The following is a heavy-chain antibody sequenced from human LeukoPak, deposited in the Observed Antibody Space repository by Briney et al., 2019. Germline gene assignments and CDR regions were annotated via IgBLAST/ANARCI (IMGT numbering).Heavy chain of an antibody. J-gene: IGHJ5*02. CDR3: ARQGYYDSSGYHWFDP. Sequence: MTSETLSLTCTVSGGSISSYYWSWIRQPPGKGLEWIGYIYYSGSTNYNPSLKSRVTISVDTSKNQFSLKLSSVNAADTAVYYCARQGYYDSSGYHWFDPWGQGTLVTVSS. D-gene: IGHD3-22*01. CDR1: GGSISSYY. CDR2: IYYSGST. V-gene: IGHV4-59*08.